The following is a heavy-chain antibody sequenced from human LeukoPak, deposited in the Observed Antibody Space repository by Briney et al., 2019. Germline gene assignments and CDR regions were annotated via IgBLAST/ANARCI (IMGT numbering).Heavy chain of an antibody. J-gene: IGHJ4*02. Sequence: SGGSLRLSCAASGFTFSSYAMHWVRQAPGKGLEWVAVISYDGGITNYADSVKGRFTISRDNSKNTLYLQLNSLRAEDAAVYYCARDSTYYYASGSSGPHYFDYWGQGTLVTVSS. CDR3: ARDSTYYYASGSSGPHYFDY. V-gene: IGHV3-30*01. D-gene: IGHD3-10*01. CDR1: GFTFSSYA. CDR2: ISYDGGIT.